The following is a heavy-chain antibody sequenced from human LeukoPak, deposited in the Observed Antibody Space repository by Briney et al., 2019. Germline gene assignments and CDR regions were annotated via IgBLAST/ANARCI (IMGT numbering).Heavy chain of an antibody. CDR3: ARQSTKYYYFDY. CDR1: DGSISSYY. V-gene: IGHV4-59*01. CDR2: IYYSGST. J-gene: IGHJ4*02. Sequence: SETLSLTCTVSDGSISSYYWSRIRQPPGKGLEWTGYIYYSGSTNYNPSLKSRVTISVDTSKNQFSLKLSSVTAADTAVYYCARQSTKYYYFDYWGQGTLVTVSS. D-gene: IGHD3-9*01.